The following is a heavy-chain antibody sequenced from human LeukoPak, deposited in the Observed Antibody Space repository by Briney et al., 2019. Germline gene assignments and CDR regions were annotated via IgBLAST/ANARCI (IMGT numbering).Heavy chain of an antibody. V-gene: IGHV3-30*04. J-gene: IGHJ4*02. Sequence: PGGSLRLSCAASGFTFSSYAMHWVRQAPGKGLEWVAVISYDGSNKYYADSVKGRFTISRDNSKNTLYLQMNSPRAEDTAVYYCARVIGTGYSSGWPVYYWGQGTLVTVSS. CDR1: GFTFSSYA. CDR2: ISYDGSNK. D-gene: IGHD6-19*01. CDR3: ARVIGTGYSSGWPVYY.